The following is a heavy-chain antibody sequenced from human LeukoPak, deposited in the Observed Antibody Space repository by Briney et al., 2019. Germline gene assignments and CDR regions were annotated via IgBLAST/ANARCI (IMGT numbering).Heavy chain of an antibody. CDR2: INSDGSST. CDR1: GFTFSNSW. J-gene: IGHJ4*02. V-gene: IGHV3-74*01. D-gene: IGHD5-12*01. Sequence: GGSLRLSCAASGFTFSNSWMHWVRQAPGKGLVWVSRINSDGSSTSYADSVKGRFTISRDNAKNTLYLQMNSLRAEDTAVYYCARENIVAYYFDYWGQGALVTVSS. CDR3: ARENIVAYYFDY.